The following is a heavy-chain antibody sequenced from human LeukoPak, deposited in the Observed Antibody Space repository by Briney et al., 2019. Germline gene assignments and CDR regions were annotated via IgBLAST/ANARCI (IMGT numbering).Heavy chain of an antibody. CDR1: GFTFTSYW. CDR2: LNPDGSEK. J-gene: IGHJ4*02. D-gene: IGHD3-3*01. Sequence: PGGSLRLSCAASGFTFTSYWMTWVRQAPGKGLEWVASLNPDGSEKYYVDSVKGRFTISRDNAENSLYLQMNSLRAEDTAVYYCARGVLQWFYLYKWGQGALVTVSS. CDR3: ARGVLQWFYLYK. V-gene: IGHV3-7*05.